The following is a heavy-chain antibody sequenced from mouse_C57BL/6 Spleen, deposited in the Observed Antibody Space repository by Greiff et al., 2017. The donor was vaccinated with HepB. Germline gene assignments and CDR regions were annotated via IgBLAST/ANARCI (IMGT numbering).Heavy chain of an antibody. D-gene: IGHD1-1*01. J-gene: IGHJ4*01. V-gene: IGHV1-61*01. Sequence: QVQLQQPGAELVRPGSSVKLSCKASGYTFTSYWMDWVKQRPGQGLEWIGNIYPSDSETHYNQKFKDKATLTVDKSSSTAYMQLSSLTSEDSAVYYCAREPYYYGSSSYAMDYWGQGTSVTVSS. CDR3: AREPYYYGSSSYAMDY. CDR1: GYTFTSYW. CDR2: IYPSDSET.